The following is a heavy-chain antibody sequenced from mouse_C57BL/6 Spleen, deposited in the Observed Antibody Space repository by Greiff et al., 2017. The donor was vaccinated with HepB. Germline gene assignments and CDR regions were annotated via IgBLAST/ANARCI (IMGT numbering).Heavy chain of an antibody. CDR2: ISSGGDYI. V-gene: IGHV5-9-1*02. Sequence: EVKLMESGEGLVKPGGSLKLSCAASGFTFSSYAMSWVRQTPEKRLEWVAYISSGGDYIYYADTVKGRFTISRDNARNTLYLQMSSLKSEDTAMYYCTRELGRGGYFDYWGQGTTLTVSS. CDR3: TRELGRGGYFDY. D-gene: IGHD4-1*01. J-gene: IGHJ2*01. CDR1: GFTFSSYA.